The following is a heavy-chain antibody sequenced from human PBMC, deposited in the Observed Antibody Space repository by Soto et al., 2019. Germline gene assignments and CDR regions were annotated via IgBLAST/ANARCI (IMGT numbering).Heavy chain of an antibody. CDR1: GSTFTGYY. D-gene: IGHD3-22*01. V-gene: IGHV1-2*04. Sequence: GASVKVSCKASGSTFTGYYFHWVRQAPGQGLEWMGRINPTSGATNYAQKFQDWVTVTRDTSISTVYLELSRLTSDDTAIYYCARLLADSSGYNYGMGVWGLGTPVTVSS. CDR3: ARLLADSSGYNYGMGV. CDR2: INPTSGAT. J-gene: IGHJ6*02.